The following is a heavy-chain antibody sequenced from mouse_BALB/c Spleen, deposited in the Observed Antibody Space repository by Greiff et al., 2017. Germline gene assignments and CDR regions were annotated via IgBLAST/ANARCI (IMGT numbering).Heavy chain of an antibody. CDR3: ARGAMDY. CDR2: INPYNGDT. V-gene: IGHV1-20*02. CDR1: GYSFTGYF. J-gene: IGHJ4*01. Sequence: DVQLQESGPELVKPGASVKISCKASGYSFTGYFMNWVMQSHGKSLEWIGRINPYNGDTFYNQKFKGKATLTVDKSSSTAHMELRSLASEDSAVYYCARGAMDYWGQGTSVTVSS.